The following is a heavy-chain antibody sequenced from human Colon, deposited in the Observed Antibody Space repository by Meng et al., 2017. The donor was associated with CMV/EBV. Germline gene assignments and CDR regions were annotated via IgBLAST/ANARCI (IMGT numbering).Heavy chain of an antibody. Sequence: YTFTSYAMNWVRKAPGQGLEWMGWINTNTGNPTYAQGFTGHFVFSLDTSVSTAYLQISSLKAEDTAVYYCARVMYYDILTGPSFDYWGQGTLITVSS. CDR2: INTNTGNP. CDR3: ARVMYYDILTGPSFDY. J-gene: IGHJ4*02. V-gene: IGHV7-4-1*02. D-gene: IGHD3-9*01. CDR1: YTFTSYA.